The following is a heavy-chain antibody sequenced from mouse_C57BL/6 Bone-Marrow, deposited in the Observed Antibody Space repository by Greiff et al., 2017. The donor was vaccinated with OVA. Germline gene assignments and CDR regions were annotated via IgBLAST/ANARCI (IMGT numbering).Heavy chain of an antibody. V-gene: IGHV1-59*01. Sequence: QVQLQQPGAELVRPGTSVKLSCKASGYTFTSYWMHWVKQRPGQGLEWIGVIDPSDSYTNYNQKFKGKATLTVDTSSSTAYMQLSSLTSEDSAVDYCAHYYGSSPYYFDYWGQGTTLTVSS. CDR1: GYTFTSYW. J-gene: IGHJ2*01. D-gene: IGHD1-1*01. CDR2: IDPSDSYT. CDR3: AHYYGSSPYYFDY.